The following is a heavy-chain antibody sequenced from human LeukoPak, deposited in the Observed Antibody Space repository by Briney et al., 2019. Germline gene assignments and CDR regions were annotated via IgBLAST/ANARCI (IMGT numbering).Heavy chain of an antibody. CDR1: GFTFNDYA. J-gene: IGHJ4*02. CDR2: IRNKANGGTS. Sequence: GRSLRLSCSASGFTFNDYAMTWVRQAPGKGLEGVGFIRNKANGGTSDYAASVKGRFTISRDDSKAIAYLQMTSLETEDRALYYCSRAQVTGWLGINDFWGQGALVTVSS. CDR3: SRAQVTGWLGINDF. D-gene: IGHD6-19*01. V-gene: IGHV3-49*04.